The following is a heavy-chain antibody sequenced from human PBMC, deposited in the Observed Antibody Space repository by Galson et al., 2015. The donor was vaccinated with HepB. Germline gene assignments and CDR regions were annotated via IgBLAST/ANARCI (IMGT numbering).Heavy chain of an antibody. CDR1: GFTFSSYA. CDR2: ISYDGSNK. CDR3: ARDLGYYDSSGYYSGLDV. D-gene: IGHD3-22*01. J-gene: IGHJ6*02. V-gene: IGHV3-30*04. Sequence: SLRLSCAASGFTFSSYAMHWVRQAPGKGLEWVAVISYDGSNKYYADSVKGRFTISRDNSKNTLYLQMNSLRAEDTAVYYCARDLGYYDSSGYYSGLDVWGQGTTVTVSS.